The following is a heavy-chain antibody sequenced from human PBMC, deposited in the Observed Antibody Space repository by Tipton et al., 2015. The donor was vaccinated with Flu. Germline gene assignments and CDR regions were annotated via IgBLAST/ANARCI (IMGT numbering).Heavy chain of an antibody. D-gene: IGHD4-11*01. CDR2: VSRPGST. Sequence: TLSLTCAVSGDSVSSDYYWGWIRQFPWKGLEWIGTVSRPGSTDYNPSLKSRVTISINTSKNQFSLNMKSVAAADTAVYYCARQVYSNYTADPKCWFDPWGEGSLVAVSS. J-gene: IGHJ5*02. CDR3: ARQVYSNYTADPKCWFDP. V-gene: IGHV4-38-2*01. CDR1: GDSVSSDYY.